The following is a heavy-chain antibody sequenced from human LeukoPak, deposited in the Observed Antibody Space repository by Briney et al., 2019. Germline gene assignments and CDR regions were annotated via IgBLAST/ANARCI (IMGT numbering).Heavy chain of an antibody. V-gene: IGHV4-34*01. Sequence: SETLSLTCAVYGGSFSGYYWSWIRQPPGKGLEWIGETNHSGSTNYNPSLKSRVTISVDTSKNQFSLKLSSVTAADTAVYYCASHSSSWNFDYWGQGTLVTVSS. J-gene: IGHJ4*02. CDR1: GGSFSGYY. CDR3: ASHSSSWNFDY. D-gene: IGHD6-6*01. CDR2: TNHSGST.